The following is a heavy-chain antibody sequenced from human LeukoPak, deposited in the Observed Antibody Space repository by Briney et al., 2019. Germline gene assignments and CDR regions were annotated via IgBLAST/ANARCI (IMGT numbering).Heavy chain of an antibody. J-gene: IGHJ4*02. CDR1: TVNHYH. V-gene: IGHV4-4*07. Sequence: SETLSLTCSVDTVNHYHWNWVRQSAGTGLEWIGRVHTTSGNTFANPSLWGRVTVSIDTTKNEFLLQLTSMTAADTAVYHCARELRNIGEYYFDYWGQGVPVTV. CDR3: ARELRNIGEYYFDY. D-gene: IGHD1-14*01. CDR2: VHTTSGNT.